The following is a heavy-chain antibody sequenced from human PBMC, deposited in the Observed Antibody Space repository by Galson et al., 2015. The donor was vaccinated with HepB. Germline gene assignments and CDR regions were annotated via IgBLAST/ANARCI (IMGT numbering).Heavy chain of an antibody. D-gene: IGHD6-13*01. CDR3: AKRIGVAAAGPPDFDY. Sequence: SLRLSCAASGFTFSSYAMSWVRQAPGKGLEWVSAISGSGGSTYYADSVKGRFTISRDNSKNTLYLQMNSLRAEDTAVYYCAKRIGVAAAGPPDFDYWGQGTLVTVSS. CDR2: ISGSGGST. V-gene: IGHV3-23*01. CDR1: GFTFSSYA. J-gene: IGHJ4*02.